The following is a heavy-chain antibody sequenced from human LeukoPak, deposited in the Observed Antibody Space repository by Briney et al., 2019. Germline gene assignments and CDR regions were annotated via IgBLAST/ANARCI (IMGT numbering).Heavy chain of an antibody. CDR3: ARVRYGGNRSWGY. D-gene: IGHD4-23*01. CDR2: INSDGSST. V-gene: IGHV3-74*01. J-gene: IGHJ4*02. Sequence: GGSLRLSCAASGFTFINHWMHWVRQGPGKGLVWVSRINSDGSSTIYADSVKGRFTISRDNAKNSLYLQMNSLRAEDTAVYYCARVRYGGNRSWGYWGQGTLVTVSS. CDR1: GFTFINHW.